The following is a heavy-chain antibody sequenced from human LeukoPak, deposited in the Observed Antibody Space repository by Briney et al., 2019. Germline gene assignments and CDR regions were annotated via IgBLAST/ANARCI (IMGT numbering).Heavy chain of an antibody. CDR3: ARFLVRGVSHFDY. Sequence: SVKVSCKASGVTFSSYAISWVRQAPGQGLEWMGGIIPIFGTANYAQKFQGRVTITADESTSTAYMELSSLRSEDTAVYYCARFLVRGVSHFDYWGQGTLVTVSS. CDR2: IIPIFGTA. J-gene: IGHJ4*02. V-gene: IGHV1-69*01. CDR1: GVTFSSYA. D-gene: IGHD3-10*01.